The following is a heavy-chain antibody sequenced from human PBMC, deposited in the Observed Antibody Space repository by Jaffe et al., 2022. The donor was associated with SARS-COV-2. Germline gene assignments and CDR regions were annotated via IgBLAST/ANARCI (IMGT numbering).Heavy chain of an antibody. Sequence: QLQLQESGPGLVKPSETLSLTCTVSRGSISTSGYYWGWIRQPPGKGLEWIGNIDYNRNTYYNPSLKSRVTMSVDTSKNQFSLKLSSVTAADTAVYYCARRGAHCGGGSCYSVGGFDIWGQGTMVTVSS. D-gene: IGHD2-15*01. CDR3: ARRGAHCGGGSCYSVGGFDI. CDR2: IDYNRNT. J-gene: IGHJ3*02. V-gene: IGHV4-39*01. CDR1: RGSISTSGYY.